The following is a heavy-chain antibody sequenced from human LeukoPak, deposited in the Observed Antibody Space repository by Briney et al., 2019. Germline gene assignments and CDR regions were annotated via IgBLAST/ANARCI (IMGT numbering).Heavy chain of an antibody. CDR1: GFTFSSYE. CDR3: AREGSPSY. V-gene: IGHV3-48*03. CDR2: ISSGGSTI. J-gene: IGHJ4*02. Sequence: QPGGSLRLSCAASGFTFSSYEMNRVRQAPGKGLEWVSYISSGGSTIYYADSVKGRFTISRDNTRYSLYLQMNSLRAEDTAVYYCAREGSPSYWGQGTLVTVSS.